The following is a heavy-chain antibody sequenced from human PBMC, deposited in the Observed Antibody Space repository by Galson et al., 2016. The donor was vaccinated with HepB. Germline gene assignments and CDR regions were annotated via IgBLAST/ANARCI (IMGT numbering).Heavy chain of an antibody. D-gene: IGHD4-17*01. J-gene: IGHJ3*01. V-gene: IGHV3-33*08. CDR1: GVTFSSYS. CDR3: ARGVGYGDYTFDV. CDR2: IRSDGSIS. Sequence: SLRLSCAASGVTFSSYSMNWVRQAPGKGLEWVALIRSDGSISYYADSVKGRFTISRDNSKNTLDLQMNSLRPEDTAVYYCARGVGYGDYTFDVWGQGTMVIVSS.